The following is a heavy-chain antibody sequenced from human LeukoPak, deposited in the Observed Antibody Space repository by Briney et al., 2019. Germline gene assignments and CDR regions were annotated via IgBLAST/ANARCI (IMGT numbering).Heavy chain of an antibody. CDR3: AKGKEKGGNLSYYFDY. D-gene: IGHD4-23*01. V-gene: IGHV3-30*18. CDR1: GSTFSSYG. CDR2: ISYDGSNK. Sequence: GSLRLSCAASGSTFSSYGMHWVRQAPGKGLEWVAVISYDGSNKYYADSVKGRFTISRDNSKNTLYLQMNSLRAEDTAVYYCAKGKEKGGNLSYYFDYWGQGTLVTVSS. J-gene: IGHJ4*02.